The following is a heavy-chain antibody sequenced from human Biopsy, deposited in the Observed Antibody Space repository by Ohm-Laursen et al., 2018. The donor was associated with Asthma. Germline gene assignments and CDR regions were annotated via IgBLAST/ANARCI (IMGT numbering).Heavy chain of an antibody. CDR2: INSGFGTT. D-gene: IGHD2-2*01. CDR1: GGTFNTYA. CDR3: ARKAGSCISRTCYSLDF. V-gene: IGHV1-69*13. Sequence: GASVKVSCKSLGGTFNTYAIGWVRQAPGQGLEWMGGINSGFGTTTYPQKFQDRVTITADDSTSTVYMELSSLRSEDMAVYYCARKAGSCISRTCYSLDFWGQGTLVTVSS. J-gene: IGHJ4*02.